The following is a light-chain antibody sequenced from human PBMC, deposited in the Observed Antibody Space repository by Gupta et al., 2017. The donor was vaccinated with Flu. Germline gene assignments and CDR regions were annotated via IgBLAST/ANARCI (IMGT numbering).Light chain of an antibody. Sequence: TISCTGSRYNRVGGYDGHWYQHLPGQAPKLLIYGNNNRPSGVPDRFSGSKSGNSASLTITGAQAEDEAEYYCKSRDNRLSGVVFGGGTKLTVL. CDR3: KSRDNRLSGVV. J-gene: IGLJ2*01. CDR1: RYNRVGGYD. V-gene: IGLV1-40*01. CDR2: GNN.